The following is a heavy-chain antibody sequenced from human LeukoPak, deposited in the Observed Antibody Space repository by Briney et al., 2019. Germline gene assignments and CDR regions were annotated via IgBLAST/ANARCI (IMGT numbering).Heavy chain of an antibody. V-gene: IGHV3-30*04. D-gene: IGHD3-10*01. Sequence: GGSLRLSCAASGFTFSSYAMHWVRQAPGKGLEWVAVISYDGSNKYYADSVKGRFTISRDNSKNTLYLQMNILRAEDTAVYYCARDGDGSGSYYIYNWFDPWGQGTLVTVSS. J-gene: IGHJ5*02. CDR1: GFTFSSYA. CDR3: ARDGDGSGSYYIYNWFDP. CDR2: ISYDGSNK.